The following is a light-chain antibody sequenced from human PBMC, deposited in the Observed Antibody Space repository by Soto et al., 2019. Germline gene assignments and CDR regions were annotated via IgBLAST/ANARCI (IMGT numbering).Light chain of an antibody. CDR2: DVS. Sequence: QSALTQPASVSGSPGQTIIISCTGTSSDIGGSNSVSWYQQHPDRAPKLILFDVSHRPSKIPDRFSGSQSGTTAFLTISGLQAVDEADYYCSSSSTSGTIVVFGGGTKVTVL. V-gene: IGLV2-14*01. CDR3: SSSSTSGTIVV. CDR1: SSDIGGSNS. J-gene: IGLJ3*02.